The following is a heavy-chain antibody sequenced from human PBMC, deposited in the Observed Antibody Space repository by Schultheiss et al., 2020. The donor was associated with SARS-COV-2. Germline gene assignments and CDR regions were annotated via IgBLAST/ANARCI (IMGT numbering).Heavy chain of an antibody. CDR1: GFTFSIYA. V-gene: IGHV3-23*01. CDR3: AKETLAEDFYYYGLDV. J-gene: IGHJ6*02. Sequence: GGSLRLSCAASGFTFSIYAMSWVRQAPGKGLEWVSSISASGGSTYYADSVKGRFTISRDNSKNTLYLRMNSLRAEDTAVYYCAKETLAEDFYYYGLDVWGQGTTVTVSS. D-gene: IGHD3-3*01. CDR2: ISASGGST.